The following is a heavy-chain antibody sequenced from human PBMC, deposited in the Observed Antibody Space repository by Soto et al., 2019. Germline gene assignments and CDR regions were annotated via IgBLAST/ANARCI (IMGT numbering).Heavy chain of an antibody. V-gene: IGHV1-69*13. CDR1: GGTFSSYA. CDR2: IIPIFGTA. D-gene: IGHD6-13*01. CDR3: AREFEAAAGNWFDP. J-gene: IGHJ5*02. Sequence: ASVKVSCKASGGTFSSYAISWVRQAPGQGLEWMGGIIPIFGTANYAQKFQGRVTITADESTSTAYMELSSLRSEDTAMYHCAREFEAAAGNWFDPWGQGTLVTVSS.